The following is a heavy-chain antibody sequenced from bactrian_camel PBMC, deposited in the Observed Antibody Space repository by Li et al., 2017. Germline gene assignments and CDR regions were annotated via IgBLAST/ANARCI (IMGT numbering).Heavy chain of an antibody. V-gene: IGHV3S53*01. Sequence: HVQLVESGGGSAQAGGSLRLSCSASADALMYMAWFRQAPGKKREAVAAISTGGSSGMYVDSVKGRFTISQDNAKNTVYLQMNSLKPEDTAMYYCAARGPYCYTKLSVRDFTYWGQGTQVTVS. CDR2: ISTGGSSG. J-gene: IGHJ6*01. CDR1: ADALMY. CDR3: AARGPYCYTKLSVRDFTY. D-gene: IGHD2*01.